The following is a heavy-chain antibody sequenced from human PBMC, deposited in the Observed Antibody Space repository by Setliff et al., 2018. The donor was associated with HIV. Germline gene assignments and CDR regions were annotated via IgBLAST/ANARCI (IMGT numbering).Heavy chain of an antibody. CDR1: GGFISSYY. Sequence: SETLSLTCTVSGGFISSYYWNWIRQPAGKGLEWIGRIYTSGSTNYNPSLKSRVTMSVDTSRNRFSLRLSSVTAADSAVYYCARQGAVTGHSFDFWGQGALVTVSS. CDR2: IYTSGST. V-gene: IGHV4-4*07. D-gene: IGHD6-19*01. J-gene: IGHJ4*02. CDR3: ARQGAVTGHSFDF.